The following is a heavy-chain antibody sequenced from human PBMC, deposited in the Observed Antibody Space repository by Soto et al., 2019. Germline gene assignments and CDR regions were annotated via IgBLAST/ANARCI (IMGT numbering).Heavy chain of an antibody. V-gene: IGHV1-46*01. CDR1: GFTFSNYY. J-gene: IGHJ4*02. D-gene: IGHD2-2*01. CDR2: INPSGGST. Sequence: ASVKVSCKASGFTFSNYYMHWVRQAPGQGLEWMGIINPSGGSTSYAQKFQGRVTMTRDTSTSTVYMELSSLRSEDTAVYYCARGNNMQPLYWGQGTLVTVSS. CDR3: ARGNNMQPLY.